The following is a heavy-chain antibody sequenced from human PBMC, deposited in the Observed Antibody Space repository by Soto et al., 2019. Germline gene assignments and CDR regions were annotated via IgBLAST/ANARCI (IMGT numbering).Heavy chain of an antibody. J-gene: IGHJ4*02. V-gene: IGHV3-33*01. CDR2: IWFDGSNK. CDR3: ARASGSFDY. Sequence: QVQLVESGGGVVQPGTSLRLSCAASGFTFSDYGMHWVRQAPGKGLEWVAVIWFDGSNKYYADSVKGRFTISRDNSMNTLYLQMNSLRAEDTALYYCARASGSFDYWGQGTLVTVSS. CDR1: GFTFSDYG.